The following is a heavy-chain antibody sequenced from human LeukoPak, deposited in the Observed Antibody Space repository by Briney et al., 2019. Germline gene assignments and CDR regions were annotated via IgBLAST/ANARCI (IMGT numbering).Heavy chain of an antibody. J-gene: IGHJ4*02. V-gene: IGHV3-23*01. CDR3: AKDLYYYDSSGYYYENYFDY. Sequence: GGSLRLSCAASGFTFSSYAMSWVRQAPGKGLEWVSVISGSGGSTYYADPVKGRFTISRDNSKNTLYLQMNSLRAEDTAVYYCAKDLYYYDSSGYYYENYFDYWGQGTLVTVSS. D-gene: IGHD3-22*01. CDR1: GFTFSSYA. CDR2: ISGSGGST.